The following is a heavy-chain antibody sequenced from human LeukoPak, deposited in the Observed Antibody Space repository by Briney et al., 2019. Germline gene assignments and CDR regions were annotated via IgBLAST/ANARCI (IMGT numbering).Heavy chain of an antibody. CDR1: GYTFTSYY. J-gene: IGHJ4*02. Sequence: ASVKVSCKASGYTFTSYYMHWVRQAPGQGLEWMGIINPSGGSTSYAQKFQGRVTMTRDTSTSTVYMELSSLRSEDTAVYYCARWEKEMATNVGFDYWGQGTLATVSS. CDR2: INPSGGST. CDR3: ARWEKEMATNVGFDY. V-gene: IGHV1-46*01. D-gene: IGHD5-24*01.